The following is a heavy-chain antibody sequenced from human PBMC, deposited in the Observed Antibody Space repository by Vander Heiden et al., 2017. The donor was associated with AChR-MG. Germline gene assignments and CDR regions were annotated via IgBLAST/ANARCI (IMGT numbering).Heavy chain of an antibody. J-gene: IGHJ4*02. V-gene: IGHV3-43D*04. CDR1: GFTFADYA. CDR3: AKDRDSGSYYFDY. CDR2: ISWDGGST. D-gene: IGHD1-26*01. Sequence: EVQLVESGGVVVQPGGSLRLSCAASGFTFADYAMHWVRQAPGKGLEWVCLISWDGGSTYYADSVKGRFTISRDNSKNSLYLQMNSLRAEDTALYYCAKDRDSGSYYFDYWGQGTLVTVSS.